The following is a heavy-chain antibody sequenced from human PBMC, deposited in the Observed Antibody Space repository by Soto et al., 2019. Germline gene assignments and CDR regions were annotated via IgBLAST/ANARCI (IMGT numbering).Heavy chain of an antibody. J-gene: IGHJ4*02. CDR2: ISANGQGI. D-gene: IGHD2-2*01. CDR3: AKDRDYPRDQFHY. V-gene: IGHV3-23*01. CDR1: GFTFTYYA. Sequence: GSLRLSCTASGFTFTYYAFSWVRQAPGKGLEWVSAISANGQGIYYADSVRGRFTISGDNSKNTVFLHMDSLRAEDTAVYYCAKDRDYPRDQFHYWGQGTLVTVSS.